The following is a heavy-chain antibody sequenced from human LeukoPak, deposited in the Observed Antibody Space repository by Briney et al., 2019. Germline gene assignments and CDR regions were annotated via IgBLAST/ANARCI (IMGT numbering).Heavy chain of an antibody. CDR1: GFTFSQYW. J-gene: IGHJ5*02. Sequence: QSGGSLRLSCAASGFTFSQYWVSWVRQAPGKGLEWVANIKHDGSEKQDGSEKNYVDSVKGRFTISRDNAKNSLYLQMNSLRAEDTAVYYCVSDMVRGVIKRSHWFDPWGQGTLVTVSS. D-gene: IGHD3-10*01. V-gene: IGHV3-7*01. CDR2: IKHDGSEKQDGSEK. CDR3: VSDMVRGVIKRSHWFDP.